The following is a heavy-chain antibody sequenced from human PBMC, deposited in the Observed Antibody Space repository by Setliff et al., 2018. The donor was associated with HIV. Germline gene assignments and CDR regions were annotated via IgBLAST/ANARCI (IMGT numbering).Heavy chain of an antibody. D-gene: IGHD2-21*02. Sequence: SETLSLTCTVSGGSISTSNYYWGWARQPPGKGLEWVGNVDYTGSTYYNPSLKSRVTISVDTSKNQLSLRLNSVTAADTAVYYCARQGNIVVVTSFDYWGQGTLVTVSS. CDR3: ARQGNIVVVTSFDY. J-gene: IGHJ4*02. CDR2: VDYTGST. V-gene: IGHV4-39*07. CDR1: GGSISTSNYY.